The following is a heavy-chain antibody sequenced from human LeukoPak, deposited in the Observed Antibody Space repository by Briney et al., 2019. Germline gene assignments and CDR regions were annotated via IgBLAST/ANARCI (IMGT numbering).Heavy chain of an antibody. CDR2: VDHTGRT. CDR1: GGSISSYY. V-gene: IGHV4-59*01. Sequence: SETLSLTCTVSGGSISSYYWTWIRQPPGKGLEWIGHVDHTGRTKFNPSLNGRVSISRDTSNNFFSLRLRSVTAADTAVYFCARGRVSSSTWYSTYYYFFYMDFWGKGTTVTVSS. J-gene: IGHJ6*03. CDR3: ARGRVSSSTWYSTYYYFFYMDF. D-gene: IGHD4-11*01.